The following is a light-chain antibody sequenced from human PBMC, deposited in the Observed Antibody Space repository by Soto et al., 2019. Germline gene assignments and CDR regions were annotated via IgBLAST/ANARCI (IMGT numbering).Light chain of an antibody. CDR3: QQRSNWPPIT. J-gene: IGKJ5*01. V-gene: IGKV3-11*01. CDR2: DAS. CDR1: QSVIRY. Sequence: ETVLTQSPATLSLSPGERATLSCRASQSVIRYLAWYQQRPGQAPRLLIYDASNRATGIPARFSGSGSGTDFTLTISSLEPEDFAVYYCQQRSNWPPITFGQGTRLEIK.